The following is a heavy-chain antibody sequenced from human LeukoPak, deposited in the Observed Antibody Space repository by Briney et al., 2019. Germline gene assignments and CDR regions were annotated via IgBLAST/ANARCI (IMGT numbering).Heavy chain of an antibody. V-gene: IGHV4-59*01. CDR3: ARDVASSWFDP. Sequence: PSETLSLTCTVSGGSISSYYWSWIRQPPGKGLEWIGYIYYSGSTNYNPSLKSRVTISVDTSKNQFSPKLSSVTAADTAVYYCARDVASSWFDPWGQGTLVTVSS. J-gene: IGHJ5*02. CDR2: IYYSGST. D-gene: IGHD3-3*02. CDR1: GGSISSYY.